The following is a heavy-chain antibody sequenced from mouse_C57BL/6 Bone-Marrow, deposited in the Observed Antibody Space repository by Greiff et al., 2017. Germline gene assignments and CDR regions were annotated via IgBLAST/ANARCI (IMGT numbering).Heavy chain of an antibody. D-gene: IGHD2-4*01. CDR1: GFTFSSYT. J-gene: IGHJ3*01. Sequence: EVKVVESGGGLVKPGGSLKLSCAASGFTFSSYTMSWVRQTPEKRLEWVATISGGGGNTYYPHSVKGRFTISRDNAKNTLYLQMSSRVSVETTLMYCAKRGVYYCDYDGFAYWGQGTLVTVSA. V-gene: IGHV5-9*01. CDR2: ISGGGGNT. CDR3: AKRGVYYCDYDGFAY.